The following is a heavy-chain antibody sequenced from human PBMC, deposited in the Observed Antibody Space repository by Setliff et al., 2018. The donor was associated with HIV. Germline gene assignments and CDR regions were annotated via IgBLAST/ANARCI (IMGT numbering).Heavy chain of an antibody. CDR1: GFTFSSYW. V-gene: IGHV3-74*01. Sequence: AGGSLRLSCAVSGFTFSSYWMHWVRQAPGKGLVWVSRISSDGSSTSYADSVKGRFTISRDNAKNTLYLQMHSLRAEDTGIYYCARRPLYYFDYWGQGTLVTVSS. J-gene: IGHJ4*02. CDR3: ARRPLYYFDY. CDR2: ISSDGSST.